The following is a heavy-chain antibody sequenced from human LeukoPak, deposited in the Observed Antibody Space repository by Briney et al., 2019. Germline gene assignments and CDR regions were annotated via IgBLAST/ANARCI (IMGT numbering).Heavy chain of an antibody. D-gene: IGHD6-13*01. Sequence: GGSLRLSCAASGFTFSSYAMSWVRQAPGKGLEWVSAISGSGGSTYYADSVKGRFTISRDNSKNTLYLQMNSLRAEDTAVYYCATRIAAAGTAAGNFDYWGQGTLVTVSS. V-gene: IGHV3-23*01. CDR1: GFTFSSYA. J-gene: IGHJ4*02. CDR2: ISGSGGST. CDR3: ATRIAAAGTAAGNFDY.